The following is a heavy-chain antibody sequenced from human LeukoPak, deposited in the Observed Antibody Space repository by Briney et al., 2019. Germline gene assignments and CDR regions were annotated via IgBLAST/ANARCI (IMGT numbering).Heavy chain of an antibody. J-gene: IGHJ4*02. CDR1: GFTFSSYW. Sequence: GGSLRLSCAASGFTFSSYWMSWVRQAPGKGLEWVANIKEDGSAKYSVDSVKGRFTISRDNAKNTLYLQMNSLRAEDTAVYYCARGSPGYGAYDLGWGQGTLVTVSS. V-gene: IGHV3-7*04. CDR3: ARGSPGYGAYDLG. CDR2: IKEDGSAK. D-gene: IGHD5-12*01.